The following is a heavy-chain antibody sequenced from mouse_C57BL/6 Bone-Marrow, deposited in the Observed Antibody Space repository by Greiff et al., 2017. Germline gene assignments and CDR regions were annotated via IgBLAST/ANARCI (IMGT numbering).Heavy chain of an antibody. CDR2: INPNNGGT. V-gene: IGHV1-22*01. CDR3: ANSSYYYGSSYGDWYFDV. D-gene: IGHD1-1*01. J-gene: IGHJ1*03. Sequence: EVQLQQSGPELVKPGASVKMSCKASGYTFTDYNMHWVKQRHGKSLEWIGYINPNNGGTSYNQQFKGKATLTVNKSSRTAYMVLSSLTSEDSAVYYCANSSYYYGSSYGDWYFDVWGTGTTVTVSS. CDR1: GYTFTDYN.